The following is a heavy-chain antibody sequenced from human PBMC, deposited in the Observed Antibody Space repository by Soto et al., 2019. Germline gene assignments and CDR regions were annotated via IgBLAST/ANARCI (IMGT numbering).Heavy chain of an antibody. J-gene: IGHJ5*02. CDR2: IYSTNNT. D-gene: IGHD5-12*01. V-gene: IGHV3-66*01. CDR3: ARASIVSTMGGWLDP. Sequence: EVQLVESGGGLVQAGGSLRLSCAASGFTVSGNYMAWVRQAPGKGLEWVSIIYSTNNTYYADFVKGRFTMSRDNSKNTMWLQMNSPRAEDTAVYYCARASIVSTMGGWLDPWGQGARVIVSS. CDR1: GFTVSGNY.